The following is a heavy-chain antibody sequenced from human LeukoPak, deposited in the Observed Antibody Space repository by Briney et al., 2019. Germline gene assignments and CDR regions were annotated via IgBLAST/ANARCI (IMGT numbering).Heavy chain of an antibody. CDR1: GGSFNGDY. D-gene: IGHD4-17*01. J-gene: IGHJ4*02. V-gene: IGHV4-34*01. CDR2: INRSGST. CDR3: ARGVGSTEDY. Sequence: PSETLSPTCAVYGGSFNGDYWSWVRQPPGKGLEWIAEINRSGSTNYNPSLKSRVTISMDTSKNQFSLRLSSVTAADTALYYCARGVGSTEDYWGQGTLVTVSS.